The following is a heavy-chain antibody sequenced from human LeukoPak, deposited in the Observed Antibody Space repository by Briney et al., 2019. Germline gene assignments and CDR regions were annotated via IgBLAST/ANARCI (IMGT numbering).Heavy chain of an antibody. CDR2: INLNSGGT. J-gene: IGHJ6*02. CDR3: ASREDTWDWRVYGVDV. D-gene: IGHD3/OR15-3a*01. Sequence: ASVKVSCTASGYTFTGNYIHWVRQAPGQGLEWMGWINLNSGGTYYAQKLQGGVTMTRDTSISTAYMELSRLRSDDTAVYYCASREDTWDWRVYGVDVWGQGTTVTVSS. V-gene: IGHV1-2*02. CDR1: GYTFTGNY.